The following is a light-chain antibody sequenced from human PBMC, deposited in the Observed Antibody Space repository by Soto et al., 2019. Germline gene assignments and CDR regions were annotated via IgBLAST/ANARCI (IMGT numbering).Light chain of an antibody. J-gene: IGKJ5*01. CDR1: QSVSRW. V-gene: IGKV1-5*01. Sequence: DIQMAQSPSTLSASVGDTVTVTCRASQSVSRWLAWYQQKPGKAPKVLIYDASRLQSGVPSRFSGSGSGTEFTLTISGLQPDDFATYYCQEYDTSSTFGQGTRLEIK. CDR3: QEYDTSST. CDR2: DAS.